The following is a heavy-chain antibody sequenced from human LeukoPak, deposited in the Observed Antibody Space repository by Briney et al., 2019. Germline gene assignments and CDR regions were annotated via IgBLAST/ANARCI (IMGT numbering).Heavy chain of an antibody. CDR3: ARWSSSWYSFDY. Sequence: PSETLSLTCAVYGASLNGHYWSWIRQPPGKGLEWIGEGSDVGGTKYNPSLKSRVTISADTSKNQLSLRLSSVTAADTAVYYCARWSSSWYSFDYWGQGTLVTVSS. CDR1: GASLNGHY. CDR2: GSDVGGT. D-gene: IGHD6-13*01. V-gene: IGHV4-34*01. J-gene: IGHJ4*02.